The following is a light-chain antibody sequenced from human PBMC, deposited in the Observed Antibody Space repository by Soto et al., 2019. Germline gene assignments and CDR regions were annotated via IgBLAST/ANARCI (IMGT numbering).Light chain of an antibody. Sequence: SALPRPASVCGSPGPSNDYNYTAISSDVGSYNSVSWYQQYPGKAPKLMIHDVNNRPSGISDRFSGSKSGNTASLTISGLQAEDEADYYCSSFTSSTSYVVGTGTKVTVL. CDR3: SSFTSSTSYV. V-gene: IGLV2-14*03. J-gene: IGLJ1*01. CDR1: SSDVGSYNS. CDR2: DVN.